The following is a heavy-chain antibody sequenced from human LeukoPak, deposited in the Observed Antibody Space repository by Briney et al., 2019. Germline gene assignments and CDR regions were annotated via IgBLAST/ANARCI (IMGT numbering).Heavy chain of an antibody. CDR1: GGSFSSSNW. J-gene: IGHJ6*03. Sequence: SETLSLTCAVSGGSFSSSNWWSWVRQPPGKGLEWIGEIHHSGSTNYNPSLKSRVTISVDKSKNQFSLKLSSVTAADTAVYYCARSRGSSWYLGYYYYYYYMDVWGKGTTVTVSS. D-gene: IGHD6-13*01. V-gene: IGHV4-4*02. CDR2: IHHSGST. CDR3: ARSRGSSWYLGYYYYYYYMDV.